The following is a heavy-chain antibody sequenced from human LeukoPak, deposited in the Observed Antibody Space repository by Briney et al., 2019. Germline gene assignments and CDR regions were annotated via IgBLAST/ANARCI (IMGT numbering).Heavy chain of an antibody. CDR2: IYTSGST. J-gene: IGHJ4*02. V-gene: IGHV4-61*02. CDR3: ARLSPNYDSSGYYWIDY. D-gene: IGHD3-22*01. CDR1: GGSISSGSYY. Sequence: SETLSLTCTVSGGSISSGSYYWSWIRQPAGKGLEWIGRIYTSGSTNHNPSLKSRVTISVDTSKNQFSLKLSSVTAADTAVYYCARLSPNYDSSGYYWIDYWGQGTLVTVSS.